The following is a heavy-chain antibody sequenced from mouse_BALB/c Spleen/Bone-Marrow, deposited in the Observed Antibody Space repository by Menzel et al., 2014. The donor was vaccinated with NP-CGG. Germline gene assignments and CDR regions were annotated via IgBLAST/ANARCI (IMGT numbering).Heavy chain of an antibody. CDR1: GYTFTSYW. D-gene: IGHD2-12*01. CDR2: INPSTGYT. J-gene: IGHJ3*01. CDR3: VRYGGGSYDGFAY. Sequence: QVQLQQSGGELAKPGASVKMSCKASGYTFTSYWMHWVKQRPGQGLEWIGYINPSTGYTEYNQKFKDKATLTADKSSSTAYMQLSSLTSGDSAVYYCVRYGGGSYDGFAYWGQGTLVTVSA. V-gene: IGHV1-7*01.